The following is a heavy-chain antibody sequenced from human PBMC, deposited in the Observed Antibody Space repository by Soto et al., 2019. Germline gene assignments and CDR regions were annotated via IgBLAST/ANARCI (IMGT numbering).Heavy chain of an antibody. J-gene: IGHJ5*02. Sequence: QVQLVQSGAEVKKPGASVKVSCKTSGYTFISHGVSWVRQAPGQGLEWVGWISAYKGDTVYAQKFQDRVALTTDTSTSTAYMELRSLTSDDTAIYYCTRDLAWGEQRLVVNWGATWLDPWGQGTQVTVSS. D-gene: IGHD6-13*01. CDR1: GYTFISHG. CDR2: ISAYKGDT. V-gene: IGHV1-18*01. CDR3: TRDLAWGEQRLVVNWGATWLDP.